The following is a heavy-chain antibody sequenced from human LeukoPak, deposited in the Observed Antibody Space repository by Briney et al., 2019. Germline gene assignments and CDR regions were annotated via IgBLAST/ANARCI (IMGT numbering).Heavy chain of an antibody. J-gene: IGHJ5*02. CDR2: MNPNSGNT. D-gene: IGHD2-2*01. CDR3: ARASWYCSSTSCYLDWFDP. CDR1: GYTFTSYG. Sequence: GASVKVSCKASGYTFTSYGISWVRQATGQGLEWMGWMNPNSGNTGYAQKSQGRVTMTRNTSISTAYMELSSLRSEDTAVYYCARASWYCSSTSCYLDWFDPWGQGTLVTVSS. V-gene: IGHV1-8*02.